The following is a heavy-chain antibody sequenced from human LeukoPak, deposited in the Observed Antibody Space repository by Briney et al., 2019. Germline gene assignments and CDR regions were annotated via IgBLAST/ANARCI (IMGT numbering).Heavy chain of an antibody. CDR3: AKGGEQQLVYYFDY. CDR1: GFTFSNYN. J-gene: IGHJ4*02. D-gene: IGHD6-13*01. Sequence: TGGSLRLSCAASGFTFSNYNINWVRQAPGKGLEWVSSIGRTTSSIYYADSVKGRFTISRDDAKNSLSLQMNSLRAEDTAVYYCAKGGEQQLVYYFDYWGQGTLVTVSS. CDR2: IGRTTSSI. V-gene: IGHV3-21*01.